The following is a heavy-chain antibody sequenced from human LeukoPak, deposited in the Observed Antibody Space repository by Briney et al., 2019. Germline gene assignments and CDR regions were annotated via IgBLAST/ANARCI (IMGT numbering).Heavy chain of an antibody. Sequence: PGGSLRLSCAASGFTFHDYGMSWVRQAPGKGLEWVAGINWNGGDTGYADSVKGRFTISRDNAKNSLYLQMNSLRAEDTGVYYCARGYCGGGSCYYLLGWGQGTLVTVSS. V-gene: IGHV3-20*04. J-gene: IGHJ4*02. CDR2: INWNGGDT. D-gene: IGHD2-15*01. CDR3: ARGYCGGGSCYYLLG. CDR1: GFTFHDYG.